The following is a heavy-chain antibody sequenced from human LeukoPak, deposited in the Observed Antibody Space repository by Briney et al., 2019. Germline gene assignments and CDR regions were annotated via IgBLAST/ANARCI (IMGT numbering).Heavy chain of an antibody. CDR1: GGSISSYY. D-gene: IGHD2-8*01. V-gene: IGHV4-59*01. CDR3: AGVGYCTNGVCQPRRYYFDY. Sequence: SETLSLTCTVSGGSISSYYWSWIRQPPGKGLEWIGYIYYSGSTNYNPSLKNRVTISVDTSKNQFSLKLSSVTAADTAVYYCAGVGYCTNGVCQPRRYYFDYWGQGTLVTVSS. CDR2: IYYSGST. J-gene: IGHJ4*02.